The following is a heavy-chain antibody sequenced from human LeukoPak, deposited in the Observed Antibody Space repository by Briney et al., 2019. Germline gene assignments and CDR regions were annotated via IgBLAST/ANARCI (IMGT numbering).Heavy chain of an antibody. Sequence: PSETLSLTCTVSGGSISSGSYYWSWIRQPAGKGLEWIGRIYTSGSTNYNPSLKSRVTISVDTSKNQFSLKLSSVTAADTAVYYCAREGLATVVPFDIWGQGTMVTVSS. CDR1: GGSISSGSYY. CDR2: IYTSGST. D-gene: IGHD4-23*01. V-gene: IGHV4-61*02. CDR3: AREGLATVVPFDI. J-gene: IGHJ3*02.